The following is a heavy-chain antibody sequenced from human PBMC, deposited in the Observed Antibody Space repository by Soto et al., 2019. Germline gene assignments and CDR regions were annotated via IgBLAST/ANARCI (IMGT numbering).Heavy chain of an antibody. Sequence: GASVKVSCKASGGTFSSYTISWVRQAPGQGLEWMGRIIPILGIANYAQKFQGRVTITADKSTSTAYMELSSLRSEDTAVYYCARDTPAAMSNWQYCGGDCSIDYFDYWGQGTLVTVSS. V-gene: IGHV1-69*04. CDR2: IIPILGIA. D-gene: IGHD2-21*01. J-gene: IGHJ4*02. CDR3: ARDTPAAMSNWQYCGGDCSIDYFDY. CDR1: GGTFSSYT.